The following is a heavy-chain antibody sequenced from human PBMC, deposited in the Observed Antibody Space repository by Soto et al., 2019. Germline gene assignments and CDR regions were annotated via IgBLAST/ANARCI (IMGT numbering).Heavy chain of an antibody. Sequence: KESGPTLVKPTQTLTLTCTFSGFSLTTTGVGVGWIRQPPGKALEWLAIIYWNDDKRYSTSLKSRLTITKDTSKKQVVLTMTNMDPVDTATYYCAHRASNEATIGYWGQGTLVTVSS. J-gene: IGHJ4*02. V-gene: IGHV2-5*01. CDR3: AHRASNEATIGY. CDR2: IYWNDDK. CDR1: GFSLTTTGVG. D-gene: IGHD5-12*01.